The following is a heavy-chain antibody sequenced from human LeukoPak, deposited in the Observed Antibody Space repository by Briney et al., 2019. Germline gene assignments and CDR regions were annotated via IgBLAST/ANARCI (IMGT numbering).Heavy chain of an antibody. J-gene: IGHJ4*02. V-gene: IGHV3-74*01. CDR2: INGDGSST. Sequence: GGSLRLSCVVSEFTFSSYWMHWVRQAPGKGLVWVSRINGDGSSTNYAESVKGRFTMSRDNAENSLYLQMNSLRAEDTAVYYCARVWFGEFYYFDYWGQGTLVTVSS. CDR3: ARVWFGEFYYFDY. CDR1: EFTFSSYW. D-gene: IGHD3-10*01.